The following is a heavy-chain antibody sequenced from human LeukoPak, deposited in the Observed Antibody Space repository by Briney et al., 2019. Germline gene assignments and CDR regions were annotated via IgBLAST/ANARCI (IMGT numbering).Heavy chain of an antibody. V-gene: IGHV4-34*01. CDR1: GGSFSGYY. J-gene: IGHJ4*02. CDR3: ARDRITMIVVVTEYFDY. CDR2: INHSGST. Sequence: SETLSLTCAVYGGSFSGYYWSWIRHPPGKGLERIGEINHSGSTNYNPSPKSRVTISVDTSKNQFSLKLSSVTAADTAVYYCARDRITMIVVVTEYFDYWGQGTLVTVSS. D-gene: IGHD3-22*01.